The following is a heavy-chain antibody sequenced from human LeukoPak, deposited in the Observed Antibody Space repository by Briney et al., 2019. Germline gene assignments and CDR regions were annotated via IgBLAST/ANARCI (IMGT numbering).Heavy chain of an antibody. CDR3: ARGSPIGAWWYFDL. J-gene: IGHJ2*01. CDR1: GFTVCRNY. V-gene: IGHV3-66*01. CDR2: YAGGST. Sequence: GGSLRLSCAASGFTVCRNYMSWVRQAPGKGLEWVSVYAGGSTNYADSVKGRFTISRDISKNTLYLQMNSLRAEDTAIYFCARGSPIGAWWYFDLWGRGTLVTVSS.